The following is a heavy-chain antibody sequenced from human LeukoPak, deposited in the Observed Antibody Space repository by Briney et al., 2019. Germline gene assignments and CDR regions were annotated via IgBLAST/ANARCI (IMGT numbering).Heavy chain of an antibody. CDR2: INPNSGGT. J-gene: IGHJ4*02. V-gene: IGHV1-2*06. CDR1: GYTFTGYY. CDR3: ARVLYKLISLSFDY. D-gene: IGHD1-14*01. Sequence: ASVKVSCKASGYTFTGYYMHWVRQAPGQGLGWMGRINPNSGGTNYAQKFQGRVTMTRDTSISTAYMELSRLRSDDTAVYYCARVLYKLISLSFDYWGQGTLVTVSS.